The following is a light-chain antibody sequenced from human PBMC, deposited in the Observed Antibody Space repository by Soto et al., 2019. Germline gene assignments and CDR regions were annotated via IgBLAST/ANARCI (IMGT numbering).Light chain of an antibody. Sequence: EIVLTQSPGTLSLSPRERATLSCRASQSISSSYLAWYQQKPGQAPRLLIYGASSRATGILDRLSGSGSGTDFTLTINRLEPEDFAVYYCQQYDSSPRTFGQGTKVDIK. CDR3: QQYDSSPRT. V-gene: IGKV3-20*01. CDR2: GAS. CDR1: QSISSSY. J-gene: IGKJ1*01.